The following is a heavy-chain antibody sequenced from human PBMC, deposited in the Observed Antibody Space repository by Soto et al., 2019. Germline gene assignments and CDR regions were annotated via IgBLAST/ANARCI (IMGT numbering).Heavy chain of an antibody. J-gene: IGHJ3*02. CDR2: IIPIFGTA. V-gene: IGHV1-69*13. CDR3: ARDGRRRPSPTGPDDAFDI. Sequence: SVKVSCKASGGTFSSYAISWVRQAPGQGLEWMGGIIPIFGTANYAQKFQGRVTITADESTSTAYMELSSLRSEDTAVYYCARDGRRRPSPTGPDDAFDIWGQGTMVTVSS. D-gene: IGHD1-1*01. CDR1: GGTFSSYA.